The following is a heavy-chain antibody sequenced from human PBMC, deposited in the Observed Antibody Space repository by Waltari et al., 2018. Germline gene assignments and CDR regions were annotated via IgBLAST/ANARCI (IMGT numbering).Heavy chain of an antibody. CDR2: ISYDGSNK. CDR1: GFTFSRYA. CDR3: AREGSIAARHYYYYGMDV. D-gene: IGHD6-6*01. J-gene: IGHJ6*02. V-gene: IGHV3-30*01. Sequence: QVQLVESGGGVVQPGRSLRLSCAASGFTFSRYAMLWLRQAPGKGLEWVAVISYDGSNKYYADSVKGRFTISRDNSKNTLYLQMNSLRAEDTAVYYCAREGSIAARHYYYYGMDVWGQGTTVTVSS.